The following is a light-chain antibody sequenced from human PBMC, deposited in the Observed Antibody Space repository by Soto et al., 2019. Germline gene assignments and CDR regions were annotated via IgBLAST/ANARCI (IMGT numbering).Light chain of an antibody. J-gene: IGKJ2*01. CDR3: QQVYSFPHT. V-gene: IGKV1-12*01. CDR2: SAS. CDR1: QGIGVR. Sequence: IQMTQSPSSLSASIGDRVTITCRASQGIGVRLAWFQQKPGKAPQYLIQSASILQSGVPSRFTGSGSGTDFTLTISSLQPEDFATYYCQQVYSFPHTFGQGTKLEV.